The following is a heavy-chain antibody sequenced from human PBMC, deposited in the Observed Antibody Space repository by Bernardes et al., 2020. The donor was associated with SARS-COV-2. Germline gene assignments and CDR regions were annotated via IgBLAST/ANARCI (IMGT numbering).Heavy chain of an antibody. Sequence: SETLSLTCTVSGGSISSSSYYWGWIRQPPGKGLEWIGSIYYSGSTYYNPSLKSRVTISVDTSKNQFSLKLSSVTAADTAVYYCARSPRAYCGGDCYSGYFQHWGQGTLVTVSS. J-gene: IGHJ1*01. CDR3: ARSPRAYCGGDCYSGYFQH. D-gene: IGHD2-21*02. CDR1: GGSISSSSYY. CDR2: IYYSGST. V-gene: IGHV4-39*01.